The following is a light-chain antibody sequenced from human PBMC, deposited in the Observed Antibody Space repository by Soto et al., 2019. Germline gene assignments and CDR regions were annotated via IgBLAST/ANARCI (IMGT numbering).Light chain of an antibody. V-gene: IGKV2D-29*01. Sequence: DILMTQTPLSLSVTPGQPASISCRSSQSVLHSDGKTHLYWYLQRPGQPPQLLMYEVSQRFSGAPDRFSGSGSGTDFTLKISRVEAEDVGVYYCMQTKQLPVTFGQGTKVEIK. CDR3: MQTKQLPVT. J-gene: IGKJ1*01. CDR1: QSVLHSDGKTH. CDR2: EVS.